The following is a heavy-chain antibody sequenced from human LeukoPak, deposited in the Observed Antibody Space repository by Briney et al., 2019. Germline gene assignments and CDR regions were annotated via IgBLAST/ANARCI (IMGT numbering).Heavy chain of an antibody. D-gene: IGHD5-18*01. CDR2: IYYSGAT. CDR1: GSSISGYY. J-gene: IGHJ6*02. V-gene: IGHV4-59*01. Sequence: SETLSLTCTVSGSSISGYYWSWIRQPPGRGLEWIGHIYYSGATNYNPSLKSRVTISVDTSKNHFSLKLSSVTAADTAVYYCARFEGYGIGVDGEGGFYYGMDVWGQGTTVTVSS. CDR3: ARFEGYGIGVDGEGGFYYGMDV.